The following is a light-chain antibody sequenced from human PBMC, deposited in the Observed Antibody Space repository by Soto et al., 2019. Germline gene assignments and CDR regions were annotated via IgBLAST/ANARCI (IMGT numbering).Light chain of an antibody. CDR2: DTS. CDR1: QSVSNK. V-gene: IGKV3-15*01. CDR3: QQYNTWRSIS. Sequence: IVITQSPATLSVSPGERVTLSCRASQSVSNKLGWYQHKPGQAPRLLIYDTSTRAAGTPARFTGSGSGADFTLTISSLQSEDFAVYYCQQYNTWRSISFGQGTRLEIK. J-gene: IGKJ5*01.